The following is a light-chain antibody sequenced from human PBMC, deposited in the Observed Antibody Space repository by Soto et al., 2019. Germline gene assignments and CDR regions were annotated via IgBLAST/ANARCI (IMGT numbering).Light chain of an antibody. V-gene: IGKV3-15*01. J-gene: IGKJ4*01. Sequence: EKVMTQSPATLSVSPGERATLSCRAGQNVKTRLAWYQQKPGQAPRLLIYDAFTRATGIPARFSGSASGTDFTLTISSLQSEDFAVYYCQQYDEWPLTFGGGTKVEIK. CDR1: QNVKTR. CDR2: DAF. CDR3: QQYDEWPLT.